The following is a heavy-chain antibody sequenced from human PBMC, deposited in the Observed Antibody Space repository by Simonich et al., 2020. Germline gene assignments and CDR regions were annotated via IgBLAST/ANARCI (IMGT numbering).Heavy chain of an antibody. CDR1: GYTFTGYY. CDR2: FKQNRAGT. CDR3: ARGGVQYYYYYMDV. V-gene: IGHV1-2*02. D-gene: IGHD3-3*01. J-gene: IGHJ6*03. Sequence: QVQLVQSGAEVKKPGASVKVSCKASGYTFTGYYMHWVRQAPGQGLDWMGWFKQNRAGTNYAQKFQGRVTMTRDTSISTAYMELSRRRSDDTAVYYCARGGVQYYYYYMDVWGKGTTVTVSS.